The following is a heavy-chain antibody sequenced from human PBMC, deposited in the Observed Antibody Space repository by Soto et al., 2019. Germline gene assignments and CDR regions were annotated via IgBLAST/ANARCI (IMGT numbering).Heavy chain of an antibody. CDR1: GFTFSSYA. V-gene: IGHV3-23*01. J-gene: IGHJ4*02. CDR3: YQRLIDY. D-gene: IGHD2-2*01. Sequence: EVQLLESGGGLVQPGGSLRLSCAASGFTFSSYAMSWVRQAPGKGLEWVSAISGSGGSTYYADSVKGRFTISRDNSKNKLYRQINSLRAEYTAVYYCYQRLIDYWGQGALVTVSS. CDR2: ISGSGGST.